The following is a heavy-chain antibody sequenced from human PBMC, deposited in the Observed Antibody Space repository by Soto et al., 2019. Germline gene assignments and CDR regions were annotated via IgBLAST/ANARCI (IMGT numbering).Heavy chain of an antibody. CDR1: GFTFSSYA. J-gene: IGHJ3*02. CDR2: ISGSGGST. Sequence: GGSLRLSCAASGFTFSSYAMSWVRQAPGKGLEWVSAISGSGGSTYYADSVKGRFTISRDNSKNMLYLQMNSLRAEDTAVYYCAKQGGRGTTVGRAFDIWGQGTMVTVSS. CDR3: AKQGGRGTTVGRAFDI. D-gene: IGHD1-7*01. V-gene: IGHV3-23*01.